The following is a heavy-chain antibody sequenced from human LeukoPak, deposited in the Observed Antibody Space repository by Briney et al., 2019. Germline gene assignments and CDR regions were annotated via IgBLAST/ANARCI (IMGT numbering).Heavy chain of an antibody. J-gene: IGHJ4*02. D-gene: IGHD2-2*01. CDR1: GFTFSDYY. V-gene: IGHV3-11*01. CDR2: ISSSGSTI. CDR3: ARDGGIVVVPAAIDY. Sequence: GGSLRLSCAASGFTFSDYYMSWIRQAPGKGLEWVSYISSSGSTIYYADSVKGRFTISRDNAENSLYLQMNSLRAEDTAVYYCARDGGIVVVPAAIDYWGQGTLVTVSS.